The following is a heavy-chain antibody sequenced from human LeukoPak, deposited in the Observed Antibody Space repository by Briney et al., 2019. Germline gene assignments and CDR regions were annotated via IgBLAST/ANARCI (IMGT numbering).Heavy chain of an antibody. CDR1: GGSIRSYY. D-gene: IGHD3-9*01. V-gene: IGHV4-59*01. CDR3: ARVDYDILTGKRPIDY. J-gene: IGHJ4*02. Sequence: SETLSLTCTVSGGSIRSYYWSWIRQPPGKGLEWIGYIYYSGSSKYNPSLKSRVTISVDTSKNQFSLTLSAVTAADTAVYYCARVDYDILTGKRPIDYWGQGTLVTVSS. CDR2: IYYSGSS.